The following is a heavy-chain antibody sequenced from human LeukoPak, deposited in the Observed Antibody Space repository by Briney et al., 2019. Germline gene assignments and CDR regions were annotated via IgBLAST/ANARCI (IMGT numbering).Heavy chain of an antibody. V-gene: IGHV1-46*01. J-gene: IGHJ6*03. CDR1: GYTFTNYY. CDR2: INPSGGST. CDR3: ATSTPLLRYFDWFNKGHYYYYMDV. Sequence: ASVNVSFKVSGYTFTNYYMHWVRQAPGQGLGWMGIINPSGGSTSYAQKFQGRVTMTRDMSTSTVYMELSSLRSEDTAVYYCATSTPLLRYFDWFNKGHYYYYMDVWGKGTTVTVSS. D-gene: IGHD3-9*01.